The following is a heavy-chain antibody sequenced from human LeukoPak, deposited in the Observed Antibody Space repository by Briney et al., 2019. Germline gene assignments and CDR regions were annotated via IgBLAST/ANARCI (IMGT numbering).Heavy chain of an antibody. CDR3: ASAGTYYDFWSGYSNWFDP. V-gene: IGHV3-21*01. J-gene: IGHJ5*02. CDR1: GFTFSSYS. D-gene: IGHD3-3*01. Sequence: PGGSLRLSCAASGFTFSSYSMNWVRQAPGKGLEWVSSISSSSSYIYYADSVKGRFTISRDNAKNSLCLQMNSLRAEDTAVYYCASAGTYYDFWSGYSNWFDPWGQGTLVTVSS. CDR2: ISSSSSYI.